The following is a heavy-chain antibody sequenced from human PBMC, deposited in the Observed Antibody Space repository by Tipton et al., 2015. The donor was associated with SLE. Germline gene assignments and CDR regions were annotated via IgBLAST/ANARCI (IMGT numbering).Heavy chain of an antibody. J-gene: IGHJ2*01. D-gene: IGHD3-16*01. CDR1: GGSISSSSYY. V-gene: IGHV4-39*07. CDR2: IYYSGST. CDR3: ARDSWGWYFDL. Sequence: TLSLTCTVSGGSISSSSYYWGWIRQPPGKGLEWIGSIYYSGSTKYNPSLKSRVTISVDTSKNQFSLRLSSVTAADTAVYYCARDSWGWYFDLWGRGTLVTVSS.